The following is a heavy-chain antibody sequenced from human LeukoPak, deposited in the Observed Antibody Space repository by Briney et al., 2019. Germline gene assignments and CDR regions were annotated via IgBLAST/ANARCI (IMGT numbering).Heavy chain of an antibody. J-gene: IGHJ4*02. V-gene: IGHV4-34*01. CDR2: INHSGST. CDR3: ARGRRQKPYDY. D-gene: IGHD6-25*01. CDR1: GGSFSGYY. Sequence: PSETLSLTCAVYGGSFSGYYWSWIRQPPGKGLEWIGEINHSGSTNYNPSLKSRVTISVDTSKNQFSLKLSSVTAADTAVYYCARGRRQKPYDYWGQGTLVTVSS.